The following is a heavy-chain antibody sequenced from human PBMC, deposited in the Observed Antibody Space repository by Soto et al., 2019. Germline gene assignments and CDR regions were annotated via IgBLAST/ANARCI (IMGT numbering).Heavy chain of an antibody. Sequence: EEQLLESGGGLVQPGGSLRLSCAASGFTFSTYPMTWVRPAPGKGLEWVSSIHGSGETTYYADSVKGRFTISRDNSKNTLYLEMDSLRANDTAVYFCARRSSGSYYAAFDVWGQGTVVTVSS. CDR1: GFTFSTYP. CDR2: IHGSGETT. CDR3: ARRSSGSYYAAFDV. D-gene: IGHD1-26*01. V-gene: IGHV3-23*01. J-gene: IGHJ3*01.